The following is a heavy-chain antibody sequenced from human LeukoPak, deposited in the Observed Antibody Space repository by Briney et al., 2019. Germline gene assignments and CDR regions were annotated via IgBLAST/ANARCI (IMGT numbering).Heavy chain of an antibody. CDR3: ARGRAGSIQLLDY. J-gene: IGHJ4*02. CDR2: ISGSGGST. V-gene: IGHV3-23*01. CDR1: GFTFSSYA. D-gene: IGHD5-18*01. Sequence: PGGSLRLSCAASGFTFSSYAMSWVRQAPGKGLEWVSAISGSGGSTYYADSVKGRFTISRDNSKNTLYLQMNSLRAEDTAVYYCARGRAGSIQLLDYWGQGTLVTVSS.